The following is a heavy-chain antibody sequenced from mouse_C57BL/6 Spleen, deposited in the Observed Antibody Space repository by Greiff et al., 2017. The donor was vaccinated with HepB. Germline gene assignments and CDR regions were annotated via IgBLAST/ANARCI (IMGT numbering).Heavy chain of an antibody. V-gene: IGHV1-81*01. D-gene: IGHD2-4*01. Sequence: VKLVESGAELARPGASVKLSCKASGYTFTSYGISWVKQRTGQGLEWIGEIYPRSGNTYYNEKFKGKATLTADKSSSTAYMELRSLTSEDSAVYFCAKFYYDYDGGGMDYWGQGTSVTVSS. CDR2: IYPRSGNT. CDR3: AKFYYDYDGGGMDY. J-gene: IGHJ4*01. CDR1: GYTFTSYG.